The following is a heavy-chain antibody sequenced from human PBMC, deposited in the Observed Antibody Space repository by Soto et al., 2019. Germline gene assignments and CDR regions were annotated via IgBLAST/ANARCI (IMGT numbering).Heavy chain of an antibody. J-gene: IGHJ5*02. CDR1: GGSISSTTYY. Sequence: SETLSLTCTVSGGSISSTTYYWGWMRQPPGKGLEWIASFFIGGNTYYNPSLKSRVTISVDTSKNQFSLKLTYVTAADTAMYYCARPKTIGAAAGKGWFDPWGQGTLVTVSS. V-gene: IGHV4-39*01. CDR3: ARPKTIGAAAGKGWFDP. D-gene: IGHD6-13*01. CDR2: FFIGGNT.